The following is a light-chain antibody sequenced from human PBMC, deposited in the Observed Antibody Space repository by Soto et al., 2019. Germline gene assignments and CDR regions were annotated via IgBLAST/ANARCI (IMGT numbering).Light chain of an antibody. V-gene: IGLV2-14*01. Sequence: QSVLTQPASVSGSPGQSITISCTGTSSDVGGYNYVSWYQQHPGKAPKFMIYDVSNRPSGVSNRFSGSKSGNTASLTISGLQAEDEADYDCSSYTTSNTRQIVFGTGTKVTAL. CDR1: SSDVGGYNY. CDR2: DVS. CDR3: SSYTTSNTRQIV. J-gene: IGLJ1*01.